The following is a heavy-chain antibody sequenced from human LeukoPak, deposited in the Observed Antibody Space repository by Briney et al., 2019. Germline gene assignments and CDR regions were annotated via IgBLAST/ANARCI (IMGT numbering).Heavy chain of an antibody. J-gene: IGHJ4*02. D-gene: IGHD3-3*01. CDR1: GYTFTSYG. CDR3: ARDRGYYDFWSGYYQPPDY. V-gene: IGHV1-3*01. CDR2: INAGNGNT. Sequence: GASVKVSCKASGYTFTSYGIHWVRQAPGQRLEWMGWINAGNGNTKYSQKFQGRVTITRDTSASTAYMELSSLRSEDTAVYYCARDRGYYDFWSGYYQPPDYWGQGTLVTVSS.